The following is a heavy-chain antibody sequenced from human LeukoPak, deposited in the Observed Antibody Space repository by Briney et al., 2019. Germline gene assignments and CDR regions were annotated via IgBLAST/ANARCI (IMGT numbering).Heavy chain of an antibody. D-gene: IGHD4-17*01. J-gene: IGHJ6*02. CDR2: INHSGST. CDR3: ARLIRDYGGSYYYYGMDV. V-gene: IGHV4-34*01. CDR1: GGSFSGYY. Sequence: SETLSPTCAVYGGSFSGYYWSWIRQPPGKGLEWIGEINHSGSTNYNPSLKSRVTISVDTSKNQFSLKLSSVTAADTAVYYCARLIRDYGGSYYYYGMDVWGQGTTVTVSS.